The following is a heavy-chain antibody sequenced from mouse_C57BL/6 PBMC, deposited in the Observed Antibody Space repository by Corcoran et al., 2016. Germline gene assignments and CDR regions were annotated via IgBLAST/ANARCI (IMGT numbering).Heavy chain of an antibody. CDR1: GYTFPDYY. V-gene: IGHV1-76*01. Sequence: QVQLKQSGAELVRPGASVKLSCKASGYTFPDYYINWVKQRPGQGLEWSARIYPGSGNTYYNEKFKGKATLTAEKSSSTAYMQLSSLTSEDSAVYFCARNWDGAMDYWGQGTSVTVSS. CDR2: IYPGSGNT. D-gene: IGHD4-1*01. J-gene: IGHJ4*01. CDR3: ARNWDGAMDY.